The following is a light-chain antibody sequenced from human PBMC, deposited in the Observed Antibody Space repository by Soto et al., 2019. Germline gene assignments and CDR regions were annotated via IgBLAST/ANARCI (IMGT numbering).Light chain of an antibody. J-gene: IGKJ2*01. V-gene: IGKV1-5*01. Sequence: DIPMTQFPSTLSASVGDRVTITCRASQTTNTWLAWYQQKPGTAPKLLIYDASSLEGGVPSRFSASGSGTEFTLTISRLQPDDLATYYCQQYISYPYTFGQGTKVEI. CDR3: QQYISYPYT. CDR1: QTTNTW. CDR2: DAS.